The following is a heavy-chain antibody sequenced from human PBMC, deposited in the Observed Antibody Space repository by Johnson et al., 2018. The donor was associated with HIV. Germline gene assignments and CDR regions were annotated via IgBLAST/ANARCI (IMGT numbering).Heavy chain of an antibody. Sequence: QVQLVESGGGVVQPGRSLRLSCAASGFTFSSYAMHWVRQAPGKGLDWVAVLSYDGSNKYYADSVKGRFTISRDNSKNTLYLQMNSLRAEDTAVYYCARADGSQAFDIWGQWTMVTVFS. J-gene: IGHJ3*02. CDR3: ARADGSQAFDI. CDR2: LSYDGSNK. CDR1: GFTFSSYA. V-gene: IGHV3-30*04. D-gene: IGHD2-2*03.